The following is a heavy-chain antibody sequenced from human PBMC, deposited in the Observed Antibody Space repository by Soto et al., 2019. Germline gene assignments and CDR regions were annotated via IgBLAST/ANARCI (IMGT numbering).Heavy chain of an antibody. V-gene: IGHV1-46*03. CDR1: GYTFTWYY. Sequence: ASVKVSCKASGYTFTWYYMHWVRQAPGQGLEWMGIINPSGGSTSYAQKFQGRVTMARDTSTSTVYMELSSLRSEDTAVYYCARGGGAAAGTPYYYYYYYMDVWGKGTTVTVS. CDR2: INPSGGST. J-gene: IGHJ6*03. D-gene: IGHD6-13*01. CDR3: ARGGGAAAGTPYYYYYYYMDV.